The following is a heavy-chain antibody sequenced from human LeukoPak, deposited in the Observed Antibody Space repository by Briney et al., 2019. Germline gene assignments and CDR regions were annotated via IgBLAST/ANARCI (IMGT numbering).Heavy chain of an antibody. V-gene: IGHV3-33*06. D-gene: IGHD3-16*01. Sequence: GRSLRLSCAASGFTFSSYGMHWVRQAPGRGLEWVAVIWYDGSNKYYADSVKGRFTISRDNSKNTLYLQMNSLRAEDTAVYYCAKDGVDTSYYYYMDVWGKGTTVTVSS. CDR2: IWYDGSNK. CDR1: GFTFSSYG. J-gene: IGHJ6*03. CDR3: AKDGVDTSYYYYMDV.